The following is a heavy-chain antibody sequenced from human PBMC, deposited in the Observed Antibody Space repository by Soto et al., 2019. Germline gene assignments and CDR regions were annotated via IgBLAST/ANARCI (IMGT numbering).Heavy chain of an antibody. CDR2: IYYSGST. D-gene: IGHD3-3*01. CDR3: ARHWSRFLEFQDPTTGNNWFDP. V-gene: IGHV4-39*01. Sequence: SETLSLTCTVSGGSISSSSYYWGWIRQPPGKGLEWIGSIYYSGSTYYNPSLKSRVTISVDTSKNQFSLKLSSVTAADTAVYYCARHWSRFLEFQDPTTGNNWFDPWGQGTLVTVSS. CDR1: GGSISSSSYY. J-gene: IGHJ5*02.